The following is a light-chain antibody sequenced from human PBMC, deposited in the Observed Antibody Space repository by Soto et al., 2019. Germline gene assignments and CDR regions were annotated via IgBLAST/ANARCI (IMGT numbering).Light chain of an antibody. V-gene: IGKV1D-12*01. CDR3: QQAYSFPIT. CDR1: QDIAAY. J-gene: IGKJ5*01. Sequence: DIQVTQSPSSVSASVGDRVTITCRASQDIAAYLAWYQHKPGRAPELLIRAASTLQSGVPSRFSGSGSGTDFTLTNNSMQPEDFATYYCQQAYSFPITFGQGTRLDI. CDR2: AAS.